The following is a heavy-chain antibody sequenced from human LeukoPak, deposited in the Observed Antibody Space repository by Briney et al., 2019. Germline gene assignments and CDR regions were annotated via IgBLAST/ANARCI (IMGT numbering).Heavy chain of an antibody. Sequence: ASVKVSCKASGYTFTSYGISWVRQAPGQGLEWMGWISAYNGNTNYAQKLQGRVTMTTDTFTSTAYMELRSLRSDDTAVYYCARDHDTYYGPLYNWFDPWGQGTLVTVSS. CDR2: ISAYNGNT. D-gene: IGHD3-10*01. V-gene: IGHV1-18*01. CDR3: ARDHDTYYGPLYNWFDP. CDR1: GYTFTSYG. J-gene: IGHJ5*02.